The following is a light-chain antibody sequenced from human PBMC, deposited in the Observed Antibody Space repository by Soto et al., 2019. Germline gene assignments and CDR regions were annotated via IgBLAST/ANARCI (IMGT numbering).Light chain of an antibody. CDR1: QSISSW. CDR2: DAS. Sequence: DIQMTQSPSTLSASVGDRVTITCRASQSISSWLAWYQQKPGKAPKLLIYDASSLESGVPSRFSVSGSGTEFTLTISSLQPDDFATYYCQQYNSYAWPFGQGAKVDIK. J-gene: IGKJ1*01. V-gene: IGKV1-5*01. CDR3: QQYNSYAWP.